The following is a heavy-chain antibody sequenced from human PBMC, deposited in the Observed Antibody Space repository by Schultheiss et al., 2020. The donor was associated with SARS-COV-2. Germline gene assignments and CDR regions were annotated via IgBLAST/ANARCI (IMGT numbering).Heavy chain of an antibody. J-gene: IGHJ6*02. CDR1: GGSISSGGYY. V-gene: IGHV4-31*03. Sequence: SETLSLTCTVSGGSISSGGYYWSWIRQHPGKGLEWIGYIYYSGRTYYNPSVKSRVTISVDTSKNQFSLKLSSVTAADTAVYYCARVQIFGVTNRYYYYGMDVWGQGTTVTFSS. CDR3: ARVQIFGVTNRYYYYGMDV. D-gene: IGHD3-3*01. CDR2: IYYSGRT.